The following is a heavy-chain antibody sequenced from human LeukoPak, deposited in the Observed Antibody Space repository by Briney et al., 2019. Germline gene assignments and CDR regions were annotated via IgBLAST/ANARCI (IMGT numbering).Heavy chain of an antibody. CDR1: GFTFRNYA. V-gene: IGHV3-30-3*01. D-gene: IGHD1-26*01. CDR2: ISYDGTNR. J-gene: IGHJ4*02. CDR3: ARSNSGIYSHFDY. Sequence: GGSLRLPCAASGFTFRNYAIHWVRQAPGKGLDWVAVISYDGTNRYYADSVKDRFTISRDTSKNMVYLQMNSLRPGDTAVYYCARSNSGIYSHFDYWGQGTLVTVSS.